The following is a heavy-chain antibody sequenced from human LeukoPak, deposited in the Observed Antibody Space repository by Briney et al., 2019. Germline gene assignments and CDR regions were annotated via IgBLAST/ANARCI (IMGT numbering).Heavy chain of an antibody. Sequence: SETLSLTCAVYGGSFSGYYWSWIRQPPGKGLEWIGEINHSGSTNYNPSLKSRVTISVDTSKNQFSLKLSSVTAADTAVYYCARVGRIAVAGVRGSADYCGQGTLVTVSS. CDR3: ARVGRIAVAGVRGSADY. CDR2: INHSGST. V-gene: IGHV4-34*01. D-gene: IGHD6-19*01. J-gene: IGHJ4*02. CDR1: GGSFSGYY.